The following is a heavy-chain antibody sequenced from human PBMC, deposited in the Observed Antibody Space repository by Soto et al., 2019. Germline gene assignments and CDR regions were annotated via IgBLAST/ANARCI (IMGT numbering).Heavy chain of an antibody. Sequence: PSETLSLTCTVSGDSITSGVHYWSWIRQLPGKGLEWIGYIFYSGPTYYNPSLKSRVAILVDTSKNQFSLKLNSVTAADTAVYYCARDRYVGWFDPWGQGTLVTVSS. CDR2: IFYSGPT. CDR1: GDSITSGVHY. V-gene: IGHV4-31*03. D-gene: IGHD3-16*01. J-gene: IGHJ5*02. CDR3: ARDRYVGWFDP.